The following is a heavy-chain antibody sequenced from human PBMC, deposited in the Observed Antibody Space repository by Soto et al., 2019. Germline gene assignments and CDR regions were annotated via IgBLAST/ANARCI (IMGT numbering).Heavy chain of an antibody. CDR2: ISAYNGNT. CDR3: ARDSLVLWFGPYGIDV. V-gene: IGHV1-18*01. J-gene: IGHJ6*02. Sequence: ASVKVSCKASGYTFTSYGISWVRQAPGQGLEWMGWISAYNGNTNYAQKLQGRVTMTTDTSTSTAYMELRSLRSDDTAVYYCARDSLVLWFGPYGIDVWGQGTTVTVSS. D-gene: IGHD3-10*01. CDR1: GYTFTSYG.